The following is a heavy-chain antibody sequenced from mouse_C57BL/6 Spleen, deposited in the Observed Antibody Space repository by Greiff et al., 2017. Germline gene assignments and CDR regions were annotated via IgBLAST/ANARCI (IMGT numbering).Heavy chain of an antibody. D-gene: IGHD3-2*02. CDR1: GYTFTDYN. V-gene: IGHV1-22*01. CDR3: ARGVGAAQASFAY. Sequence: VQLQQSGPELVKPGASVKMSCKASGYTFTDYNMHWVKQSHGKSLEWIGYINPNNGGTSYNQKFKGKATLTVNKSSSTAYMELRSLTSEDSAVYYCARGVGAAQASFAYWGQGTLVTVSA. J-gene: IGHJ3*01. CDR2: INPNNGGT.